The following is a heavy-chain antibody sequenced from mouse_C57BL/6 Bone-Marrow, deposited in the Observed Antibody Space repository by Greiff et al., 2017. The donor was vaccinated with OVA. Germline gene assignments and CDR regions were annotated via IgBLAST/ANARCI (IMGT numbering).Heavy chain of an antibody. CDR1: GFTFSSYA. Sequence: VKLQESGGGLVKPGGSLKLSCAASGFTFSSYAMSWVRQTPEKRLEWVATISDGGSYTYYPDNVKGRFTISRDNAKNNLYLQMSHLKSEDTAMYYCARDRRGFAYWGQGTLVTVSA. CDR2: ISDGGSYT. CDR3: ARDRRGFAY. J-gene: IGHJ3*01. V-gene: IGHV5-4*03.